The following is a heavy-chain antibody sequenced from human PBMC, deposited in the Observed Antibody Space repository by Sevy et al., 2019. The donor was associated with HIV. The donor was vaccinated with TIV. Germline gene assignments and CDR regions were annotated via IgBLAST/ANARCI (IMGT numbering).Heavy chain of an antibody. J-gene: IGHJ4*02. D-gene: IGHD4-17*01. CDR3: AGAGPDYGDSGSY. CDR1: GYTFTSYG. CDR2: IRAYNGNT. V-gene: IGHV1-18*01. Sequence: ASVKVSCKASGYTFTSYGISWVRQAPGQGLEWVGWIRAYNGNTNYAQKLQGRVTMNTDTSTSTAYMELRSLRSDDTAEYYCAGAGPDYGDSGSYWGQGTLVTVSS.